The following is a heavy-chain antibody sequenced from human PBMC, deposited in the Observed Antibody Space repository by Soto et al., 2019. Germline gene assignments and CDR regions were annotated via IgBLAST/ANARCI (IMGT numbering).Heavy chain of an antibody. Sequence: RASVKVSCKASGYTFTSYDINWVRQATGQGLEWMGWMNPNSGNTGYAQKFQGRVTMTRNTSISTAYMELSSLRSEDTAVYYCARSTVTTIGSYYYYGMDVWGQGTTVTVSS. CDR1: GYTFTSYD. J-gene: IGHJ6*02. V-gene: IGHV1-8*01. D-gene: IGHD4-17*01. CDR2: MNPNSGNT. CDR3: ARSTVTTIGSYYYYGMDV.